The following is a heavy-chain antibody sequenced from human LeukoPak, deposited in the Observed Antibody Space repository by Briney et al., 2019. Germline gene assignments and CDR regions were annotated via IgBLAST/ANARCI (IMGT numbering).Heavy chain of an antibody. J-gene: IGHJ6*03. CDR2: IYTSGST. V-gene: IGHV4-4*07. CDR1: GGSISSYY. D-gene: IGHD3-22*01. CDR3: ARDYPKYYYDSSGPRGYYYYMDV. Sequence: SETLSLTCTVSGGSISSYYWSWIRQPAGKGLEWIERIYTSGSTNYNPSLKSRVTMSVDTSKNQFSLKLSSVTAADTAVYYCARDYPKYYYDSSGPRGYYYYMDVWGKGTTVTVSS.